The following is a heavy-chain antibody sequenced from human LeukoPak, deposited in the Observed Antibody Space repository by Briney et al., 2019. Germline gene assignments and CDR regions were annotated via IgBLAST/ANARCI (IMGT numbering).Heavy chain of an antibody. D-gene: IGHD3-3*01. CDR2: ISGYNGNT. V-gene: IGHV1-18*01. Sequence: ASVKVSCKASGYTFTSYGISWVRQAPGQGLEWMGGISGYNGNTNYAQKLQGRVTITTDTSTNTAYMELRSLRSDDTAVYYCAGFDDFWICLPPSSTDYWGQGALVTVSS. CDR1: GYTFTSYG. CDR3: AGFDDFWICLPPSSTDY. J-gene: IGHJ4*02.